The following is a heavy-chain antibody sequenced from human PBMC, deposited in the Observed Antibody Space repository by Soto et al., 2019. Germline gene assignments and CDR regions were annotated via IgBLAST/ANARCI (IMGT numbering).Heavy chain of an antibody. CDR2: IYYSGST. CDR3: ARVGFGELLAPGMDV. Sequence: QVQLQESGPGLVKPSQTLSLTCTVSGGSISSGDYYWSWIRQPPGKGLEWIGYIYYSGSTYYNPSLKSRVTISVDTSKNQFSLKQSSVTAADTAVYYCARVGFGELLAPGMDVWGQGTTVTVSS. V-gene: IGHV4-30-4*01. D-gene: IGHD3-10*01. CDR1: GGSISSGDYY. J-gene: IGHJ6*02.